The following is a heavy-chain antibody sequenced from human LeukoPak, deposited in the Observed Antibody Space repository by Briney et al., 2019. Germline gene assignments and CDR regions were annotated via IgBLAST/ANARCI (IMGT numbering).Heavy chain of an antibody. CDR1: GYTLTELS. D-gene: IGHD3-10*01. CDR3: ATALGVRGVMVPDY. Sequence: ASVKVSCKVSGYTLTELSMHWVRQAPGKGLEWMGGFDPEDGETIYAQKFQGRVTMTEDTSTDTAYMELSSLRSEDTAVYYCATALGVRGVMVPDYWGQGTLVTVSS. CDR2: FDPEDGET. V-gene: IGHV1-24*01. J-gene: IGHJ4*02.